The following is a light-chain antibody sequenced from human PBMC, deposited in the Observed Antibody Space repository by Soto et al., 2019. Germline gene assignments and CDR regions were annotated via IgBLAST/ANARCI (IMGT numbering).Light chain of an antibody. CDR3: SSYTGSSTVV. Sequence: QSALTQPASVSGSPGQSIAISCTGSSSDIGDYNYVSWYQQHPGKAPKLMIYDVSNRPPGVSNRFSGSMSGNTASLTISGLQPDDEADYYCSSYTGSSTVVFGGGTKLTVL. CDR1: SSDIGDYNY. J-gene: IGLJ2*01. V-gene: IGLV2-14*01. CDR2: DVS.